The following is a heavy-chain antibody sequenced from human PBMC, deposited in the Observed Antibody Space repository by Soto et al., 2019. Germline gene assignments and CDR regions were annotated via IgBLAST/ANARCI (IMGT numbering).Heavy chain of an antibody. Sequence: QVQLLESGPGLVNPSQTLSLSCTVSGGSISPYYWSWLRQSPGKGLEWLGYIYYTGTADYNPSLENRVTLSVDTSTIRFSLELTSVTAADTAVYYCARQPDDGDYGYYFEYWGPGILVTVSS. V-gene: IGHV4-59*01. CDR3: ARQPDDGDYGYYFEY. CDR2: IYYTGTA. CDR1: GGSISPYY. D-gene: IGHD4-17*01. J-gene: IGHJ4*02.